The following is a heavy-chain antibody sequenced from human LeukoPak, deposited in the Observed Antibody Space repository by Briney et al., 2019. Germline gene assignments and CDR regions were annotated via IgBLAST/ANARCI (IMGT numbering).Heavy chain of an antibody. Sequence: PSETLSLTCTVSGGSISSYYWSWIRQPPGKGLEWIGYIYYSGSTNYNPSLKSRVTISVDTSKNQFSLKLSSVTAADTAVYYCARVDSVAAAGTFDHWGQGTLVTVSS. D-gene: IGHD6-13*01. CDR1: GGSISSYY. CDR2: IYYSGST. CDR3: ARVDSVAAAGTFDH. V-gene: IGHV4-59*01. J-gene: IGHJ4*02.